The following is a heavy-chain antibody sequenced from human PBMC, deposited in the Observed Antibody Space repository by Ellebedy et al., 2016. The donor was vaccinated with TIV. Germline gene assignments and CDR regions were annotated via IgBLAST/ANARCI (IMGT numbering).Heavy chain of an antibody. CDR2: FDPEDGET. V-gene: IGHV1-24*01. Sequence: ASVKVSCTVSGYNVTELSMHWVRQAPGKGLEWMGGFDPEDGETIYAQKFQGRVTMTEDTSTDTAYMELSSLRSEDTALYYCATIRGFVGFWEAFDIWGQGTMVCVSS. CDR1: GYNVTELS. J-gene: IGHJ3*02. D-gene: IGHD3-3*01. CDR3: ATIRGFVGFWEAFDI.